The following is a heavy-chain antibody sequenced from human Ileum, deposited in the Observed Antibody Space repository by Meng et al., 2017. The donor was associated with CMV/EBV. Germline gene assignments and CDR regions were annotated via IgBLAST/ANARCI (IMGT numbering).Heavy chain of an antibody. V-gene: IGHV3-15*01. D-gene: IGHD3-3*01. J-gene: IGHJ6*02. CDR3: TRLTIFGVVTHGMDV. CDR2: IKSETDGATT. Sequence: GESLKISCAASGFTFTDAWMSWVRQAPGKGLGWVGRIKSETDGATTDYAAPVKGRFTISRDDSKNTLYLQMNSLKSEDTAVYHCTRLTIFGVVTHGMDVWGQGTTVTVSS. CDR1: GFTFTDAW.